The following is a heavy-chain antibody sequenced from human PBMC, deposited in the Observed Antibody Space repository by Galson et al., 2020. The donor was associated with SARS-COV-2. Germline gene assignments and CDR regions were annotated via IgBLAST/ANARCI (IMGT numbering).Heavy chain of an antibody. CDR3: ARDRGGYSYGYWFDP. CDR1: GFTVSSNY. V-gene: IGHV3-53*04. J-gene: IGHJ5*02. Sequence: GESLKISCAASGFTVSSNYMSWVRQAPGKGLEWVSVIYSGGSTYYADSVKGRFTISRHNSKNTLYLQMNSLRAEDTAVYYCARDRGGYSYGYWFDPWGQGTLVTVSS. D-gene: IGHD5-18*01. CDR2: IYSGGST.